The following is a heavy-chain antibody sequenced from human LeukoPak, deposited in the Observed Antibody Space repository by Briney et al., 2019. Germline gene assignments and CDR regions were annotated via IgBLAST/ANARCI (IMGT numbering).Heavy chain of an antibody. D-gene: IGHD6-13*01. CDR1: GGSISSSSYY. Sequence: SETLSLTCTVSGGSISSSSYYWGWIRQPPGKGLEWIGEINHSGSTNYNPSLKSRVTISVDTSKNQFSLKLSSVTAADTAVYYCASRAGSWYVIGHYYFDYWGQGTLVTVSS. V-gene: IGHV4-39*07. CDR2: INHSGST. J-gene: IGHJ4*02. CDR3: ASRAGSWYVIGHYYFDY.